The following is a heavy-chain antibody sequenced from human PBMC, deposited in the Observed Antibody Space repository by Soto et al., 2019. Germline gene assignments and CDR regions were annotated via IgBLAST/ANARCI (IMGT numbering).Heavy chain of an antibody. D-gene: IGHD2-15*01. V-gene: IGHV1-46*01. Sequence: ASVKVSCKASGYIFTAYSMHWVRQAPGQGLEWMGVVDPSGGSTNYAQKFQGRITMTRDTSTSTVYMDLSSLTSEDTAVYYCAREENCSDGICYSEYFQRWGQGTLVTVSS. CDR3: AREENCSDGICYSEYFQR. CDR2: VDPSGGST. CDR1: GYIFTAYS. J-gene: IGHJ1*01.